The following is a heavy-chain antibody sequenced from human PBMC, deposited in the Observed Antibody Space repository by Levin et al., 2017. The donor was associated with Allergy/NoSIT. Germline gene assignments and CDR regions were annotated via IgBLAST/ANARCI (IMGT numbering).Heavy chain of an antibody. CDR1: GFTFSDHY. V-gene: IGHV3-72*01. J-gene: IGHJ4*02. Sequence: LSLTCAASGFTFSDHYMDWVRQAPGKGLEWVGRTRNKANSYTTEYAASVKGRFAISRDDSKNSLYLQMNSLKTEDTAVYYCARVATVTYVEDYWGQGTLVTVSS. D-gene: IGHD4-17*01. CDR3: ARVATVTYVEDY. CDR2: TRNKANSYTT.